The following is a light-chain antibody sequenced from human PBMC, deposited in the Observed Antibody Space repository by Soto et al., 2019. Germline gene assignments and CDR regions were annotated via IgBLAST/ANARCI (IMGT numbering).Light chain of an antibody. J-gene: IGKJ5*01. CDR1: QSISRD. CDR2: AAS. Sequence: GDRVTITCRASQSISRDLNWYQQKPGKAPNLLIYAASTLESGVPSRFSGSGSGTDFALTISSLQPEDFATYYCQQGYSTPITFGQGTRLEIK. V-gene: IGKV1-39*01. CDR3: QQGYSTPIT.